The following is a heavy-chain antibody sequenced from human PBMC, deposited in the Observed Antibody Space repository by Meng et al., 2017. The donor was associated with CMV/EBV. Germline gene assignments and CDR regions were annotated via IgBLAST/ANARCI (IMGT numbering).Heavy chain of an antibody. V-gene: IGHV4-39*07. CDR2: IYYSGST. J-gene: IGHJ6*02. Sequence: GSLRLSCTVSGGSISSSSYYWGWIRQPPGKGLEWIGSIYYSGSTYYNPSLKSRVTISVDTSKNQFSLKLSSVTAADTAVYYCARDQLTGMDVWGQGTTVTVSS. CDR1: GGSISSSSYY. CDR3: ARDQLTGMDV. D-gene: IGHD2-2*01.